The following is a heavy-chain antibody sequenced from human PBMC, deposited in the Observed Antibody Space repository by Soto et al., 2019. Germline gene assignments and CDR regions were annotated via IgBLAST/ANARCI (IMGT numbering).Heavy chain of an antibody. V-gene: IGHV4-34*02. Sequence: VQLQQWGAGLLKPSETLSLTCAVYGASLSGYDWSWVRQPPGQGLQWIGEISESGITNYDPTLKSQVTITMDTSNNQFALRLRSLTAADTATYYCARDPNANAFDIWCRGTMVTVSS. CDR3: ARDPNANAFDI. CDR2: ISESGIT. J-gene: IGHJ3*02. CDR1: GASLSGYD.